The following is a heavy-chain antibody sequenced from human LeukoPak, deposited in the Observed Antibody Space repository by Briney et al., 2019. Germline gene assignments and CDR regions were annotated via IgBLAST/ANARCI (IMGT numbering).Heavy chain of an antibody. D-gene: IGHD5-18*01. CDR1: GFTVSSSY. V-gene: IGHV3-53*01. CDR3: ARGSGKSYGIFDY. CDR2: IYSGGST. Sequence: QPGGSLRLSCAASGFTVSSSYMSWVRQAPGKGLEWVSVIYSGGSTYYADSVKGRFTISRDNSKNTLYLQMNSLRAEDTAVYYCARGSGKSYGIFDYWGQGTLVTVSS. J-gene: IGHJ4*02.